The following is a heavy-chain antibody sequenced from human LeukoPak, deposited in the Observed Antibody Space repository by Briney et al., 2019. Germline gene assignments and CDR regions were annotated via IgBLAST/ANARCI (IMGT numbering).Heavy chain of an antibody. J-gene: IGHJ4*02. Sequence: GGSLRLSCAASGFTFSSYGMSWVRQAPGKGLEWVSAISGSGGSTYYADSVKGRFTISRDNSKNTLYLQMNSLRAEDTALYYCAKWLRVATTFFDYWGQGTLVTVSS. CDR3: AKWLRVATTFFDY. CDR1: GFTFSSYG. V-gene: IGHV3-23*01. D-gene: IGHD5-24*01. CDR2: ISGSGGST.